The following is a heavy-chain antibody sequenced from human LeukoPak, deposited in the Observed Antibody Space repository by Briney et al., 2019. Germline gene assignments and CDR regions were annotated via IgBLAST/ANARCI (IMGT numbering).Heavy chain of an antibody. CDR2: IYYSGST. CDR1: GGSISSGGYY. V-gene: IGHV4-31*03. Sequence: PSETLSLTCTVSGGSISSGGYYWSWIRQHPGKGLEWIGYIYYSGSTYYNPSLKSRVTISVDTSKNQFSLKLSSVTAADTAVYYCARCIAARPWADYWGQGTLVTVSP. D-gene: IGHD6-6*01. J-gene: IGHJ4*02. CDR3: ARCIAARPWADY.